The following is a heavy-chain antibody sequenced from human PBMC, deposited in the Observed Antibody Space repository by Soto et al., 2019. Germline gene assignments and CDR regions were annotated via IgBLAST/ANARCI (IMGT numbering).Heavy chain of an antibody. CDR3: ARERSSYYFDY. J-gene: IGHJ4*02. CDR2: IKDDGREK. V-gene: IGHV3-7*01. Sequence: GGSLRLSCAASGFTFSSYWMSWVRQAPGKGLEWVANIKDDGREKYYVDSVKGRFTISRDNAKNSLYLQMNSLRDEDTAVYYCARERSSYYFDYWGQGALVTVSS. CDR1: GFTFSSYW. D-gene: IGHD3-10*01.